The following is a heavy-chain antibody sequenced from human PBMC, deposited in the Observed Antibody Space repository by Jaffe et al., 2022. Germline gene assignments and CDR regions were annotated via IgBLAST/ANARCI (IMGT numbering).Heavy chain of an antibody. CDR3: TRDTYGCLDY. J-gene: IGHJ4*02. V-gene: IGHV3-49*03. D-gene: IGHD3-10*01. CDR2: IRSKAYGGTT. Sequence: EVQLVESGGGLVQPGRSLRLSCTASGFTFGDYAMSWFRQAPGKGLEYIGFIRSKAYGGTTEYAASVKGRFTISRDDSKSIAYLQMNTLKTDDTAVYYCTRDTYGCLDYWGQGTLVTVSS. CDR1: GFTFGDYA.